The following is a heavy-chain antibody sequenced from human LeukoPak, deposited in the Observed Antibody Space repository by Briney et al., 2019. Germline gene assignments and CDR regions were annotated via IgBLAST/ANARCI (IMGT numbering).Heavy chain of an antibody. CDR2: ISYDGSNK. J-gene: IGHJ4*02. CDR1: GFTFGSYG. Sequence: PGRSLRLSCAASGFTFGSYGMHWVRQAPGKGLEWVAVISYDGSNKYYADSVKGRFTISRDNSKNTLYLQMNSLRAEDTAVYYCAKDSEGSGYSYGYGECDYWGQGTLVTVSS. D-gene: IGHD5-18*01. CDR3: AKDSEGSGYSYGYGECDY. V-gene: IGHV3-30*18.